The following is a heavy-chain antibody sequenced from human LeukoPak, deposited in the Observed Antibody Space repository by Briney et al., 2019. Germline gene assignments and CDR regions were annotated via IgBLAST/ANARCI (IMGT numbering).Heavy chain of an antibody. CDR3: ARDHGAIALTNYLDY. D-gene: IGHD1-1*01. CDR1: GFGFSNAW. CDR2: INRNGGNT. J-gene: IGHJ4*02. Sequence: GGSLRLSCAASGFGFSNAWMNWVRQAPGKGLEWVSNINRNGGNTAYADSVKGRFTISSDNAKNSLYLQMNSLRAEDTALYYCARDHGAIALTNYLDYWGQGTLVTVSS. V-gene: IGHV3-20*04.